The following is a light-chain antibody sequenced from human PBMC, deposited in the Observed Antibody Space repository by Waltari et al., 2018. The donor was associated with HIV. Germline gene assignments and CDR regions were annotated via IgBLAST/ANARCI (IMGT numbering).Light chain of an antibody. Sequence: QSALTQPASVSGSPGQSITIPCTGTSSDVGGSNYVSWYQQHPGKAPKLMIYDVSNRPSGVSNRFSGSKSGNTASLTISGLQAEDEADYYCSSYTSSSTLRVFGTGTKVTVL. CDR3: SSYTSSSTLRV. J-gene: IGLJ1*01. V-gene: IGLV2-14*03. CDR1: SSDVGGSNY. CDR2: DVS.